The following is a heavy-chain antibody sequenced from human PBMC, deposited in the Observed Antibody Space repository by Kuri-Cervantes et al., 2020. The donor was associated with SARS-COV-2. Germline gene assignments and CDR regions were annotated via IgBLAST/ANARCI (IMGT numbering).Heavy chain of an antibody. V-gene: IGHV3-23*01. Sequence: LSLTCAASGFTFSSYAMSWVRQAPGKGLEWVSAISGSGGSTCYADSVKGRFTISRDNSKNTLYLQINSLRAEDKAVYYCAKDSEYSSGWYYFDYWGQGTLVTVSS. D-gene: IGHD6-19*01. J-gene: IGHJ4*02. CDR3: AKDSEYSSGWYYFDY. CDR1: GFTFSSYA. CDR2: ISGSGGST.